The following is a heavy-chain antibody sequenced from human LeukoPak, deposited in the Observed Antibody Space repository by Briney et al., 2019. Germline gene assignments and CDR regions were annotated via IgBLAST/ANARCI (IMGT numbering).Heavy chain of an antibody. CDR3: STGSGHAFDI. Sequence: GGSLRPSRAASGFTFSSYWMHWVRQVPGKGLVWVSRINSDGSSTSYADSVKGRFTISRDNAKNTLYVQMNSLRAEDTAVYYCSTGSGHAFDIWGRGTMVTVSS. V-gene: IGHV3-74*01. D-gene: IGHD3-10*01. CDR1: GFTFSSYW. J-gene: IGHJ3*02. CDR2: INSDGSST.